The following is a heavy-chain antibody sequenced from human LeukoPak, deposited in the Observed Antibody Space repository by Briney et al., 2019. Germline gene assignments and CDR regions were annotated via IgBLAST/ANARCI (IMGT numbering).Heavy chain of an antibody. V-gene: IGHV3-49*04. Sequence: GGSLTLSCTASGFTFGDYAMSWVRQAPGKGLEWVGFIRSKAYGGTTEYAASVKGRFTISRDDSKSIAYLQMNSLKTEDTAVYYCTRYGVITFGGVIVPPDYWGQGTLVTVSS. D-gene: IGHD3-16*02. CDR3: TRYGVITFGGVIVPPDY. CDR2: IRSKAYGGTT. CDR1: GFTFGDYA. J-gene: IGHJ4*02.